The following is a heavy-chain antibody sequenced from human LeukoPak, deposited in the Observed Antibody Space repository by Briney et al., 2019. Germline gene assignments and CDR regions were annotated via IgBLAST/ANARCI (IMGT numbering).Heavy chain of an antibody. J-gene: IGHJ4*02. CDR2: INHSGST. Sequence: PSETLSLTCAVYGGSFSGYYWSWIRQPPGKGLEWMGEINHSGSTNYNPSLKSRVTISVDTSKNQFSLKLSSVTATETAVYYCARLSAAGNVVRKYYFDYWGQGTPVTVSS. D-gene: IGHD6-13*01. CDR1: GGSFSGYY. V-gene: IGHV4-34*01. CDR3: ARLSAAGNVVRKYYFDY.